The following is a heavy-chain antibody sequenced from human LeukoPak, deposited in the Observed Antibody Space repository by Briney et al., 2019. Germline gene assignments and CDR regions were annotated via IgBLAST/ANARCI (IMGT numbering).Heavy chain of an antibody. CDR3: ARESGSYEAYFDY. J-gene: IGHJ4*02. Sequence: SVKVSCKASGGTFSSYAISWVRQAPGQGLEWMGGIIPIFGTATYAQKFQGRVTITADESTSTAYMELSSLRSEDTAVYYCARESGSYEAYFDYWGQGTLVAVSS. CDR2: IIPIFGTA. CDR1: GGTFSSYA. D-gene: IGHD1-26*01. V-gene: IGHV1-69*01.